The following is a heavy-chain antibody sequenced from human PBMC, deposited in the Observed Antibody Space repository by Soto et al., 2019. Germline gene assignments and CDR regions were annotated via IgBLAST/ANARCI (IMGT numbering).Heavy chain of an antibody. CDR2: IDGSSDYT. Sequence: GGSLRLSCTASGFLFTDYYMSWIRQPPGKGLEWLAYIDGSSDYTNSADSVKGRFTISRDNSKNTLYLQMSSLRADDTAVYYCAPMGVWGQGTTVTVSS. J-gene: IGHJ6*02. CDR1: GFLFTDYY. CDR3: APMGV. V-gene: IGHV3-11*03.